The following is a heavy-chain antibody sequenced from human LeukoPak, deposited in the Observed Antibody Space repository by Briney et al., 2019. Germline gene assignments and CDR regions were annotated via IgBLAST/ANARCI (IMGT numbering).Heavy chain of an antibody. CDR1: GFTFNNYG. J-gene: IGHJ4*02. V-gene: IGHV3-21*01. Sequence: GVSLRLSCAASGFTFNNYGMHWVRQAPGEGLEWVSSIRSSSTYIYYADSVKGRFTISRDNAKNSLYLQMNRLRAEDTAVYYCARDYGDRCFDYWGQGTLVTVSS. CDR2: IRSSSTYI. CDR3: ARDYGDRCFDY. D-gene: IGHD4-17*01.